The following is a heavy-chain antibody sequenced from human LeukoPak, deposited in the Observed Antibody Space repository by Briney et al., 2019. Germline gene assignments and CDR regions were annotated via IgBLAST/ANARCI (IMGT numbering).Heavy chain of an antibody. J-gene: IGHJ6*02. CDR3: ARVNGGNSWDYYYYGMDV. CDR2: IIPIFGTA. CDR1: GYTFTSYD. D-gene: IGHD4-23*01. Sequence: GASVKVSCKASGYTFTSYDINWVRQATGQGLEWMGGIIPIFGTANYAQKFQGRVTITADESTSTAYMELSSLRSEDTAVYYCARVNGGNSWDYYYYGMDVWGQGTTVTVSS. V-gene: IGHV1-69*13.